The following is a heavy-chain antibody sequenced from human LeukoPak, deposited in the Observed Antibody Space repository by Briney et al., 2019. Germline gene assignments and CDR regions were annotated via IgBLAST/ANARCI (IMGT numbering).Heavy chain of an antibody. CDR3: ARDLTMTYYDSSGSLDY. CDR1: GFTFSNYG. V-gene: IGHV3-30*03. CDR2: IQPDGSDK. J-gene: IGHJ4*02. D-gene: IGHD3-22*01. Sequence: PGRSLRLSCAASGFTFSNYGMHWVRQAPGKGLEWVALIQPDGSDKYYADSVKGRFTISRDNSKNTLYLQMNSLRAEDTAVYYCARDLTMTYYDSSGSLDYWGQGTLVTVSS.